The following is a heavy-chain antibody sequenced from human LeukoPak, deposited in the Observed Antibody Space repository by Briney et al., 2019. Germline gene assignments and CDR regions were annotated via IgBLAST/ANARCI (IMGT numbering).Heavy chain of an antibody. D-gene: IGHD6-19*01. CDR3: ARDSAVSGYYYYGMDV. V-gene: IGHV4-34*01. J-gene: IGHJ6*02. CDR1: GGSFSGYY. Sequence: SGTLSLTCAVYGGSFSGYYWSWIRQPPGKGLEWIGEINHSGSTNYNPSLKSRVTISVDTSKNQFSLKLSSVTTADTAVYYCARDSAVSGYYYYGMDVWGQGTTVTVSS. CDR2: INHSGST.